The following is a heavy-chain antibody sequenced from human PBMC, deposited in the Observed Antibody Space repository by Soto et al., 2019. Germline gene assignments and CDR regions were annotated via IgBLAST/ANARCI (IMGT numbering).Heavy chain of an antibody. J-gene: IGHJ4*02. V-gene: IGHV3-48*02. CDR3: ARESSTWSMGLDY. D-gene: IGHD6-13*01. Sequence: DVQLVDSGGGLVQPGGSLRLSCAASGFTFSNYRMNWVRQAPGKGLEWVSYIDNSGSPTYYADSVKGRFSISRDNAKNSMYLQMNSLRDEDTAVYYCARESSTWSMGLDYWGQGTLVTVSS. CDR2: IDNSGSPT. CDR1: GFTFSNYR.